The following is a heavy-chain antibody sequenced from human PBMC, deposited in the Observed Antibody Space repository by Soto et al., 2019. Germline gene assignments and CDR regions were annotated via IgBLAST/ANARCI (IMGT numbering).Heavy chain of an antibody. D-gene: IGHD3-22*01. V-gene: IGHV4-31*03. CDR3: AREGYYDSSGYYPHFDY. CDR1: GGSISSGGYY. J-gene: IGHJ4*02. CDR2: IYYSGST. Sequence: SETLSLTCTVSGGSISSGGYYWSWIRQHPGKGLEWIGYIYYSGSTYYNPSLKSRVTISVDTSKNQFSLKLSSVTAADTAVYYCAREGYYDSSGYYPHFDYCGQGTLVTVSS.